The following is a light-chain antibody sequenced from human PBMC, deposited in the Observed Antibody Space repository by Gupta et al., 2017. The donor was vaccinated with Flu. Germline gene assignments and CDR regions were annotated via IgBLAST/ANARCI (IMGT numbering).Light chain of an antibody. CDR2: DVR. J-gene: IGLJ3*02. CDR3: CLNVDRGRYWV. CDR1: SSDVGAYDY. V-gene: IGLV2-11*01. Sequence: QSALTQPRSVSGSPGQSVTISCTGTSSDVGAYDYVSWFQHHSGKAPKLIIYDVRQRPSGVPDHFSGSKSGNTASLTISGLQAEDEADYYCCLNVDRGRYWVFGGGTKLTVL.